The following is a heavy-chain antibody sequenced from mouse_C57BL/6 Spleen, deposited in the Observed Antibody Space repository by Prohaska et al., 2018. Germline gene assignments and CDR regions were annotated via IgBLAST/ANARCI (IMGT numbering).Heavy chain of an antibody. CDR3: ARRFDVKRGYGSPYAMDY. Sequence: HGQSLEWIGDINPNNGGTIYNQKLKGKATLTVDKSSSTAYMELRSLTSEDSAVYYCARRFDVKRGYGSPYAMDYWGQGTSVTVSS. CDR2: INPNNGGT. V-gene: IGHV1-18*01. J-gene: IGHJ4*01. D-gene: IGHD1-1*01.